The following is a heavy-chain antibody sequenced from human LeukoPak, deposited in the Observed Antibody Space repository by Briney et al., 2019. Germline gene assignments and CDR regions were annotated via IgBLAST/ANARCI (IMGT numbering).Heavy chain of an antibody. J-gene: IGHJ3*02. CDR1: GFTFSSYS. D-gene: IGHD1-26*01. CDR3: ARGRRLRGAPNDALDI. V-gene: IGHV3-21*01. Sequence: GGSLRLSCAASGFTFSSYSMNWVRQAPGKGLEWVSSISSSSSYIYYADSVKGRFTISRDNAKNSLYLQMNSLRAEDTAVYYCARGRRLRGAPNDALDIWGQGTMVTVSS. CDR2: ISSSSSYI.